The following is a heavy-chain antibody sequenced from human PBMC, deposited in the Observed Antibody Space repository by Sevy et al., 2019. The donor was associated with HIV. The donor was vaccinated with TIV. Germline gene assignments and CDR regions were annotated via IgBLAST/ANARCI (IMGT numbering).Heavy chain of an antibody. CDR2: IRSETGGGTT. J-gene: IGHJ4*02. Sequence: GGSLRLSCAASGLSFSNAWMAWVRQAPGKGLEWVGRIRSETGGGTTDFAAFAKGKFTISRDDPKNTRYLQMNSLKTEETAVYYCAIDHRRDGMIVVPFEKWGLGTLVTVSS. CDR3: AIDHRRDGMIVVPFEK. V-gene: IGHV3-15*01. CDR1: GLSFSNAW. D-gene: IGHD3-22*01.